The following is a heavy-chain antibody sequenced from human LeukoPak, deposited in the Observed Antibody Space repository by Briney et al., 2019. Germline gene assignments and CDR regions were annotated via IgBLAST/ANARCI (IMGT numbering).Heavy chain of an antibody. V-gene: IGHV3-48*04. Sequence: GGSLRLSCAVSGFTFSSYGMHWVRQAPGKGLEWVSYISSSGSTIYYADSVKGRFTISRDNAKNSLYLQMNSLRAEDTAVYYCARAAGGSSWTNYFDYWGRGTLVTVSS. CDR1: GFTFSSYG. CDR2: ISSSGSTI. J-gene: IGHJ4*02. CDR3: ARAAGGSSWTNYFDY. D-gene: IGHD6-13*01.